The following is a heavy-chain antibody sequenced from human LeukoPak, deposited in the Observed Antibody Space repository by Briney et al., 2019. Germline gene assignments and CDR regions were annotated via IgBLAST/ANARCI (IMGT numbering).Heavy chain of an antibody. D-gene: IGHD5-18*01. Sequence: SETLSLTCTVSGGSISSYYWGWIRQPPGKGLEWIGYIYTSGSTNYNPSLKSRVTISVDTSKNQFSLKLSSVTAADTAVYYCARHLSIYSYGSNYYYYYMDVWGKGTTVTVSS. J-gene: IGHJ6*03. V-gene: IGHV4-4*09. CDR2: IYTSGST. CDR1: GGSISSYY. CDR3: ARHLSIYSYGSNYYYYYMDV.